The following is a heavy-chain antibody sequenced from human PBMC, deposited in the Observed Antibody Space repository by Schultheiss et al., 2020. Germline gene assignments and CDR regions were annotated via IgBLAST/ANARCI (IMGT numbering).Heavy chain of an antibody. Sequence: GESLKISCAASGFTVSSNYMSWVRQAPGKGLEWVSIIYSGGSTYYADSVKGRFTISRDNSKNTLYLQMNSLRAEDTAVYYCARNLEAYYYYGMDVWGQGTTVTVSS. D-gene: IGHD1-1*01. CDR2: IYSGGST. V-gene: IGHV3-53*01. CDR3: ARNLEAYYYYGMDV. J-gene: IGHJ6*02. CDR1: GFTVSSNY.